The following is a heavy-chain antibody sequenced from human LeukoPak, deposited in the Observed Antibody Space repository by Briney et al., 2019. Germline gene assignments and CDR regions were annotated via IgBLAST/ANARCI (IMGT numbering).Heavy chain of an antibody. V-gene: IGHV4-4*07. CDR1: GGSISSYY. J-gene: IGHJ5*02. Sequence: SETLSLTCIVSGGSISSYYWSWIRQPAGKGREWIGRIYTSGSTNYNPSLKSRVTMSVDTSKNQFSLKLSSGTAADTAVYYCARDQNSRYNWFDPWGQGTLVTVSS. D-gene: IGHD2/OR15-2a*01. CDR2: IYTSGST. CDR3: ARDQNSRYNWFDP.